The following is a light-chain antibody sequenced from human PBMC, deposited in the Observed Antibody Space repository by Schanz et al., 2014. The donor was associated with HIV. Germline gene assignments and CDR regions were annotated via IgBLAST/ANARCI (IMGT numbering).Light chain of an antibody. CDR1: QSLTSTH. Sequence: DIVLTQSPGTLSLSPGERATLSCRASQSLTSTHLAWYQQTPGQAPRLLIYGASSRATGIPDRFSGSGSGTDFTLTISSLEPEDFAVYYCQQYGSSPPVTFGQGTRLEIK. V-gene: IGKV3-20*01. J-gene: IGKJ5*01. CDR2: GAS. CDR3: QQYGSSPPVT.